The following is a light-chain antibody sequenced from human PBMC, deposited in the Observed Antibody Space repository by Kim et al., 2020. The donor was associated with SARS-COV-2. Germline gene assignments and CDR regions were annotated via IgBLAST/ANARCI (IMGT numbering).Light chain of an antibody. V-gene: IGLV3-1*01. J-gene: IGLJ1*01. CDR3: QAWDSRTAV. Sequence: SYELTQPPSVSVSPGQTASITCSGDKLGDKYACWYQQKPGQSPVLVIYQDSKRPSGIPERFSGSNSGNTATLTISGTQAMDEADYYCQAWDSRTAVVGTG. CDR1: KLGDKY. CDR2: QDS.